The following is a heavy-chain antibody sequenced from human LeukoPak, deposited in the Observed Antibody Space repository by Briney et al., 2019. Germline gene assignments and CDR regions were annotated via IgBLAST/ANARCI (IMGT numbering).Heavy chain of an antibody. D-gene: IGHD3-9*01. Sequence: GGSLRLSCAASGFTSSSYGMHWVRQAPGKGLEWVAVIWYDGSNKYYADSVKGRFTISRDNSKNTLYPQMNSLRAEDTAVYYCARDYDILTGSIFPYYGMDVWGQGTTVTVSS. CDR3: ARDYDILTGSIFPYYGMDV. CDR1: GFTSSSYG. CDR2: IWYDGSNK. J-gene: IGHJ6*02. V-gene: IGHV3-33*01.